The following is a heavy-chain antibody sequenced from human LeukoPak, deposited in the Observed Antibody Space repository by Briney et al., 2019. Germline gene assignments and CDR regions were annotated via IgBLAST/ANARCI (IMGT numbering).Heavy chain of an antibody. CDR3: ARLREGYYDSREYYFDY. CDR1: GGSISSSSYY. J-gene: IGHJ4*02. V-gene: IGHV4-39*01. CDR2: IYYSGST. D-gene: IGHD3-22*01. Sequence: SETLSLTCTVSGGSISSSSYYWGWIRQPPGKGLEWIGSIYYSGSTYYNPSLKSRVTISVDTSKNQFSLKLSSVTAADTAVYYCARLREGYYDSREYYFDYWGQGTLVTVSS.